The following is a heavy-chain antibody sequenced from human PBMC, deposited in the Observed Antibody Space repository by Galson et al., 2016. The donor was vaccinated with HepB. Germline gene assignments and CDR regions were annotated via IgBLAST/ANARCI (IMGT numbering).Heavy chain of an antibody. D-gene: IGHD6-6*01. V-gene: IGHV3-7*04. CDR1: GFTFSLYW. J-gene: IGHJ6*03. CDR3: ARDRYSSSSTLCFYYYYMDG. Sequence: SLRLSCAASGFTFSLYWMSWVRQPPGKGLEWVASINKDGDGKGYADSVKGRFTISRDNAKNSLFLQMSNLRAEDTAVYYCARDRYSSSSTLCFYYYYMDGWGKGTTVTVAS. CDR2: INKDGDGK.